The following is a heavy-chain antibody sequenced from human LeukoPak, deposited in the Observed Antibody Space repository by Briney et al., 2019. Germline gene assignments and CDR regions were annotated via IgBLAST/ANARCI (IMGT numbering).Heavy chain of an antibody. V-gene: IGHV1-3*01. CDR2: VNAGNGNT. J-gene: IGHJ4*02. Sequence: ASVKVSCKASGYTFTSYAMHWVRQAPGQRLEWMGWVNAGNGNTKYSQKFQGRVTITRDTSASTAYMERSSLESEDTAGDYFAXXXXTXXFDYWGQGTLVTVSS. CDR1: GYTFTSYA. CDR3: AXXXXTXXFDY.